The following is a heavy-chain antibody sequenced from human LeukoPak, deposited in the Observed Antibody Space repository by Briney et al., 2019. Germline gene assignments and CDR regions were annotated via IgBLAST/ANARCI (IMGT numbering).Heavy chain of an antibody. D-gene: IGHD3-10*01. V-gene: IGHV4-39*07. J-gene: IGHJ5*02. CDR2: IYNSGRT. CDR1: GGSISSTTYY. CDR3: ARGGGSGRGNWFDP. Sequence: PSETLSLTCTVSGGSISSTTYYWGWIRQPPGKGLEWIGSIYNSGRTYYNPSLKSRVTISVDTSKNQFSLKLTSVTAADTAVYYCARGGGSGRGNWFDPWGQGSLVIVSS.